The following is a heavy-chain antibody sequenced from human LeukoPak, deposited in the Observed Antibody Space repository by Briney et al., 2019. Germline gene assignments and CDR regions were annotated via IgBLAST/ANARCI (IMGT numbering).Heavy chain of an antibody. V-gene: IGHV3-21*01. CDR2: ISSSSSYI. D-gene: IGHD6-19*01. CDR3: AREGGGIAVAGFDP. CDR1: GFTFSSYS. J-gene: IGHJ5*02. Sequence: PGGSLRLSCAASGFTFSSYSMNWVRQAPGKGLEWASSISSSSSYIYYADSVKGRFTISRDNAKNSLYLQMNSLRAEDTAVYYCAREGGGIAVAGFDPWGQGTLVTVST.